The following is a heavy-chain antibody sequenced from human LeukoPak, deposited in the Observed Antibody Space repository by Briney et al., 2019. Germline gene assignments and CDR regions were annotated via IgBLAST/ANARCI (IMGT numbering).Heavy chain of an antibody. CDR3: ARKYCSSTNCYSPFDY. V-gene: IGHV5-51*01. D-gene: IGHD2-2*02. CDR2: IYPGDSDT. J-gene: IGHJ4*02. CDR1: GYSFTSYW. Sequence: GESLKISCKGSGYSFTSYWIGWVRQMRGKGLEWMGIIYPGDSDTRYSPSFQGQVTISADKSISTAYLQWSSLKASDTAMYYCARKYCSSTNCYSPFDYWGQGTLVTVSS.